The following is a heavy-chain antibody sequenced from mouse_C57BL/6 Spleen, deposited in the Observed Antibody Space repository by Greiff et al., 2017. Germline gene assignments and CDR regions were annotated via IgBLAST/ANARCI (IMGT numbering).Heavy chain of an antibody. Sequence: QVQLQQSGAELVRPGSSVKLSCKASGYTFTSYWMHWVKQRPIQGLEWIGNIDPSDSETHYNQKFKDKATLTVDKSSSTAYMQLSSLTSEDSAVYYCARDLRTLYYYAMDYWGQGTSVTVSS. D-gene: IGHD2-12*01. CDR2: IDPSDSET. CDR1: GYTFTSYW. J-gene: IGHJ4*01. V-gene: IGHV1-52*01. CDR3: ARDLRTLYYYAMDY.